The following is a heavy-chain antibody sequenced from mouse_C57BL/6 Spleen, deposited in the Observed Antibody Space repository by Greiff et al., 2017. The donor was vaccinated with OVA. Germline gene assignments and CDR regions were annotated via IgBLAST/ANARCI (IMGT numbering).Heavy chain of an antibody. CDR1: GYTFTEYT. J-gene: IGHJ2*01. CDR2: FYPGSGSI. CDR3: ARHEEGGYDYDESYFDY. Sequence: QVQLQQSGAELVKPGASVKLSCKASGYTFTEYTIHWVKQRSGQGLEWIGWFYPGSGSIKYNEKFKDKATLTADKSSSTVYMELSRLTSEDSAVYFCARHEEGGYDYDESYFDYWGQGTTLTVSS. V-gene: IGHV1-62-2*01. D-gene: IGHD2-4*01.